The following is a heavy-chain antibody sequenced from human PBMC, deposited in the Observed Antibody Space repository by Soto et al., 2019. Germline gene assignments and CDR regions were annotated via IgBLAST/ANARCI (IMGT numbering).Heavy chain of an antibody. V-gene: IGHV3-11*01. D-gene: IGHD3-22*01. J-gene: IGHJ5*02. CDR1: GFTFSDYY. CDR3: ARDQYYYDSSGYYFGSWFDP. Sequence: PGGSLRLSCAASGFTFSDYYMSWIRQAPGKGLEWASYISSSGSTIYYADSVKGRFTISRDNAKNSLYLQMNSLRAEDTAVYYCARDQYYYDSSGYYFGSWFDPWGQGTLVTVSS. CDR2: ISSSGSTI.